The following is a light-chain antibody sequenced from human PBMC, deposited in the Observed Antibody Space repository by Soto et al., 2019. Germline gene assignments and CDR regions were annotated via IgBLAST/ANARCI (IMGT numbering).Light chain of an antibody. V-gene: IGKV3-15*01. Sequence: EIVMRQSPATLSVSPGERATLSCRASQSVSSNLAWYQQKPGQAPRLLIFGASTRATGIPARFSGSGSGTEFTLTISSLQSEDFAVYYCQQYNNWPPGTLGQGTKV. CDR1: QSVSSN. CDR3: QQYNNWPPGT. CDR2: GAS. J-gene: IGKJ1*01.